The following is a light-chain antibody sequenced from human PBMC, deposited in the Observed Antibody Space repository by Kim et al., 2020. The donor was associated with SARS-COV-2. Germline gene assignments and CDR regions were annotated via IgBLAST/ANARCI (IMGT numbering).Light chain of an antibody. V-gene: IGKV3-11*01. CDR2: DAL. Sequence: EIVLTQSPATLSLSPGDRGTLSCKASQNIGNFLAWYQQRPGRAPSLLIYDALNRATGIPARFSGNGSGTEFTLTITSLEPEDFAVYYCQQRSVWPPSLSFGPGTKVDIK. CDR1: QNIGNF. CDR3: QQRSVWPPSLS. J-gene: IGKJ3*01.